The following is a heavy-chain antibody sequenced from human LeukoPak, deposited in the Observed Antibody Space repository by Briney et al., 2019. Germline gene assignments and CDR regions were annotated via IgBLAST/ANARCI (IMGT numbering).Heavy chain of an antibody. CDR2: IYYSGST. CDR1: GRSISSGDYY. D-gene: IGHD3-10*01. J-gene: IGHJ6*02. V-gene: IGHV4-30-4*01. Sequence: SQTLPLTCTVSGRSISSGDYYWSWIRQPPGKGLEWIGYIYYSGSTYYNPSLKSRVTISVDTSKNQFSLKLSSVTAADTAVYYCARSYYGSGSYYLPPYYYYYYGMDVWGQGTTVTVSS. CDR3: ARSYYGSGSYYLPPYYYYYYGMDV.